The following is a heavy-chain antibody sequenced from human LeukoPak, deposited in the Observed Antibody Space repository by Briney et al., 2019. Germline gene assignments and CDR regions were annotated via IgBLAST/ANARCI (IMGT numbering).Heavy chain of an antibody. Sequence: GGSLRLSCAASGFTFSSYAMHWVRQAPGKGLEWVAVISYDGSNKYYADSVKGRFTISRDKSKNTLFLQMNSLRAEDTAIYYCARDGSQRASPFDYWGQGTLVTVSS. CDR2: ISYDGSNK. CDR1: GFTFSSYA. V-gene: IGHV3-30*04. J-gene: IGHJ4*02. CDR3: ARDGSQRASPFDY. D-gene: IGHD1-1*01.